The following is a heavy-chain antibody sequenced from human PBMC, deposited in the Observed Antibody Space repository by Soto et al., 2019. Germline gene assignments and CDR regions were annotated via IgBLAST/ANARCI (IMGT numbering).Heavy chain of an antibody. CDR2: IIPIFGTA. CDR1: GGTFSSYA. V-gene: IGHV1-69*01. D-gene: IGHD3-22*01. Sequence: QVQLVQSGAEVKKPGSSVKVSCKASGGTFSSYAISWVRQAPGQGLDCMGGIIPIFGTANYAQKFQGRVTITADESTSTAYMELSGLRSDDTAVYYCASLSPRTYYYEGDAFAIWGQGTMVTVSS. J-gene: IGHJ3*02. CDR3: ASLSPRTYYYEGDAFAI.